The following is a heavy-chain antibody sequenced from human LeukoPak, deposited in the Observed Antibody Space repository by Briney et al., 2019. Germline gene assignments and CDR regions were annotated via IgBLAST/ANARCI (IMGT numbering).Heavy chain of an antibody. J-gene: IGHJ4*02. Sequence: GESLKISCRGSGYTFVDYWSGWVRQMPGKGLDWIGFIYPSDSDTRYSPSFQGQVTISADATMNTAFLQWSSLKASDTAIYYCARFRCGGDCHSDFWGQGTLVTVAS. CDR2: IYPSDSDT. CDR1: GYTFVDYW. V-gene: IGHV5-51*01. CDR3: ARFRCGGDCHSDF. D-gene: IGHD2-21*02.